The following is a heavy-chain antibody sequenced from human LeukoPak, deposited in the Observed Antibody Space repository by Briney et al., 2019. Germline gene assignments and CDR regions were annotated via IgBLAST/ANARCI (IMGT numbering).Heavy chain of an antibody. CDR2: IKGDGSST. CDR1: GFTFSTYW. J-gene: IGHJ4*02. V-gene: IGHV3-74*01. CDR3: ARASTTVPNLLDH. D-gene: IGHD4-17*01. Sequence: GGSLRLSCAASGFTFSTYWMHWVRQAPGKGLVWVARIKGDGSSTIYADSVKGRFTISRDNSKNTLYLQTSSLRAEDTAVYYCARASTTVPNLLDHWGRGTLVTVS.